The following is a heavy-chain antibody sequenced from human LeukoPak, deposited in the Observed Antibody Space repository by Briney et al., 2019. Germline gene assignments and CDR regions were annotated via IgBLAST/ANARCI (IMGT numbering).Heavy chain of an antibody. J-gene: IGHJ4*02. V-gene: IGHV4-59*12. D-gene: IGHD3-22*01. CDR2: IYHSGST. CDR3: ARVDSSGFDY. Sequence: SETLSLTCTVSGGSISSYYWSWIRQPPGKGLEWIGYIYHSGSTYYNPSLKSRVTISVDRSKNQFSLKLSSVTAADTAVYYCARVDSSGFDYWGQGTLVTVSS. CDR1: GGSISSYY.